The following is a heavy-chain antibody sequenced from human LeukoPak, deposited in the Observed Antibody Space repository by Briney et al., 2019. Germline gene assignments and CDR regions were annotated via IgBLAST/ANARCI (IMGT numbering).Heavy chain of an antibody. Sequence: GSLRLSCAASGFTFSSYSMNWVRQTPGKGLEWVSSISSSSIYIYYADSVKGRFTISRDNAKNSLYLQMNSLRAEDTAVYYCARDGSRGNLVTAPDYWGQGTLVTVSS. J-gene: IGHJ4*02. D-gene: IGHD2-21*02. CDR1: GFTFSSYS. V-gene: IGHV3-21*01. CDR3: ARDGSRGNLVTAPDY. CDR2: ISSSSIYI.